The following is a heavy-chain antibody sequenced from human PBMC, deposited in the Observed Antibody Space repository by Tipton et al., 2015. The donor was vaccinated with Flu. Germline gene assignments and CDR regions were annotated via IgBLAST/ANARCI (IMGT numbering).Heavy chain of an antibody. D-gene: IGHD6-13*01. V-gene: IGHV4-34*01. J-gene: IGHJ5*02. CDR1: GGSSSAYY. Sequence: TLSLTCAVYGGSSSAYYWSWIRQPPGKGLEWMGSIYYSGSTYYNPSLKSRVTIPVDTSKKQFSLKLTSVTAAATAVYYCARAPSSRVFDPWVQGTLVTVSS. CDR2: IYYSGST. CDR3: ARAPSSRVFDP.